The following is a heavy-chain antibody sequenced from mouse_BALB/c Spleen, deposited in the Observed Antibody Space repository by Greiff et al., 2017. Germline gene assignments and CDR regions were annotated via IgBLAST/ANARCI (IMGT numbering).Heavy chain of an antibody. CDR2: ISYSGST. V-gene: IGHV3-2*02. J-gene: IGHJ2*01. D-gene: IGHD2-3*01. Sequence: EVQGVESGPGLVKPSQSLSLTCTVTGYSITSDYAWNWIRQFPGNQLEWMGYISYSGSTSYNPSLKSRISITRDTSKNQFFLQLNSVTTEDTATYYCARSSGYYYFDYWGQGTTLTVSS. CDR3: ARSSGYYYFDY. CDR1: GYSITSDYA.